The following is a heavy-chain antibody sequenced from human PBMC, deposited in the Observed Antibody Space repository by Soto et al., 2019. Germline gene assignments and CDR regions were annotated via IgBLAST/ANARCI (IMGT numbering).Heavy chain of an antibody. CDR2: ISSTTNYI. CDR1: GFTFTRYS. CDR3: ARESEDLTSNFDY. Sequence: GGSLRLSCAASGFTFTRYSMNWVRQAPGKGLEWVSSISSTTNYIYYADSMKGRFTVSRDNTKNSVYLDMNSLSAEDTAVYYCARESEDLTSNFDYWGRGTLVTVSS. V-gene: IGHV3-21*01. J-gene: IGHJ4*02.